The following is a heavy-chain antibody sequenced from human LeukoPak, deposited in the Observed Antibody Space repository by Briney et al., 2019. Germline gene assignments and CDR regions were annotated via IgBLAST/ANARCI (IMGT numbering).Heavy chain of an antibody. Sequence: PGGSLRLSCAASGFTFSSYGMHWVRQAPGKGLEWVAFIRYDGSNKYYADSVKGRFTISRDNSKNTLYLQMNSLRVEDTAVYYCAKDLITSPSGDYDYWGQGTLVTVSS. CDR3: AKDLITSPSGDYDY. J-gene: IGHJ4*02. CDR1: GFTFSSYG. V-gene: IGHV3-30*02. CDR2: IRYDGSNK. D-gene: IGHD4-17*01.